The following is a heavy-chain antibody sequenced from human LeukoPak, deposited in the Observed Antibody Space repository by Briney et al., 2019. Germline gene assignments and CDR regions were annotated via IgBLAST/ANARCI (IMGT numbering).Heavy chain of an antibody. CDR1: GGSISSYY. J-gene: IGHJ4*02. CDR2: IYYSGST. V-gene: IGHV4-59*01. D-gene: IGHD2-2*02. CDR3: ARMQGCSSTSCYTAYFDY. Sequence: SETLSLTCTVSGGSISSYYWSWIRQPPGKGLEWIGYIYYSGSTNYNPSLKSRVTISIDTSKNQFSLKLSSVTAADTAVYYCARMQGCSSTSCYTAYFDYWGQGTLVTVSS.